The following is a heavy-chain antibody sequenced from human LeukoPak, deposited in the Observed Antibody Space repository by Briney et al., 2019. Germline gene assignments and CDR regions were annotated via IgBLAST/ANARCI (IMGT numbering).Heavy chain of an antibody. V-gene: IGHV1-18*01. Sequence: ISXXNGNTNYAQKLQGRVTMTTDTSTSTAYMELRSLRSDDTAVYYCARGLDYSSGWYPTAHNWFDPWGQGTLVTVSS. D-gene: IGHD6-19*01. J-gene: IGHJ5*02. CDR3: ARGLDYSSGWYPTAHNWFDP. CDR2: ISXXNGNT.